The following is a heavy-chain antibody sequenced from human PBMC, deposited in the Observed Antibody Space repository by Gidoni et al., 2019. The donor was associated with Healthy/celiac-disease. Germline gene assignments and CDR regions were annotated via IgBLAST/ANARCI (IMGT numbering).Heavy chain of an antibody. CDR1: GGSFSGYY. CDR2: INHSAST. CDR3: ARLTTVIVPY. J-gene: IGHJ4*02. Sequence: QVKLQKWGAGMLKPSVTLSLPCGVYGGSFSGYYWSWLRQPPGKWLEWIGDINHSASTNYNPSLKSRVTISVYTAKNQFSLKLSSVTAADTAVYYCARLTTVIVPYWGQGTLVTVSS. V-gene: IGHV4-34*01. D-gene: IGHD4-17*01.